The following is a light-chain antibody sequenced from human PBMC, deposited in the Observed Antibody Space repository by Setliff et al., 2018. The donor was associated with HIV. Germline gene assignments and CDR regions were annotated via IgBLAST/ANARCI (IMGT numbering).Light chain of an antibody. CDR2: DVS. Sequence: QSVLTQPASVSGSPGQSITISCTGTSNDVGAYNTVYWYQQHPGEAPKLMIYDVSTRPSGVSNRFSGSKSGNTAPLTISGLQTEDEADYYCSSYTSSSTDVFGTGTKVTVL. CDR1: SNDVGAYNT. V-gene: IGLV2-14*01. CDR3: SSYTSSSTDV. J-gene: IGLJ1*01.